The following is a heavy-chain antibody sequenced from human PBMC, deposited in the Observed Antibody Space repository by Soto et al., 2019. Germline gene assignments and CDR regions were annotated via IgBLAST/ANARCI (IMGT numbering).Heavy chain of an antibody. CDR1: GGSISGYY. Sequence: SETLSLTCTVSGGSISGYYWSWIRQPPGKGLEWIGYIYYSGSTNYNPSLKSRVTISVDTAKNQFSLKLSSVTAADTAVYYCARDYGHDYGDFFDYWGQGTLVTVSS. V-gene: IGHV4-59*01. CDR3: ARDYGHDYGDFFDY. CDR2: IYYSGST. D-gene: IGHD4-17*01. J-gene: IGHJ4*02.